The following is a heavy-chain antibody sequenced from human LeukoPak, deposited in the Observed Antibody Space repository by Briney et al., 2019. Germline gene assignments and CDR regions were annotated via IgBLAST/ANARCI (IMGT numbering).Heavy chain of an antibody. CDR1: GFTFSSYS. J-gene: IGHJ4*02. D-gene: IGHD3-16*01. Sequence: GSLRLSCAASGFTFSSYSMNWVRQAPGKGLEWVSSISSSSYIYYADSVKGRLTISRDNAKNSLYLQMNSLRAEDTAVYYCARVVIAGAMRFAYWGQGTLVTVSS. CDR2: ISSSSYI. V-gene: IGHV3-21*01. CDR3: ARVVIAGAMRFAY.